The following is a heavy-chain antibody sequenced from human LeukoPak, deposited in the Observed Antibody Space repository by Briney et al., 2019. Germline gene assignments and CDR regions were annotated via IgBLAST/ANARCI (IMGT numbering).Heavy chain of an antibody. J-gene: IGHJ4*02. CDR2: ISSSGSST. V-gene: IGHV3-11*05. Sequence: GESLKISCAASGFTFSDYYMSWIRQAPGKGLEWISYISSSGSSTDYADSVKGRFTISRDNAKNSLYLQMNSLRAEDTAVYYCARDFIHRSGEADYWGQGTLVTVSS. CDR3: ARDFIHRSGEADY. D-gene: IGHD3-22*01. CDR1: GFTFSDYY.